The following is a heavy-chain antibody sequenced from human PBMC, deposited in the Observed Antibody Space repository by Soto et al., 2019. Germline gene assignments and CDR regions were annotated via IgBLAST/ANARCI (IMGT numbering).Heavy chain of an antibody. D-gene: IGHD3-3*01. J-gene: IGHJ6*02. Sequence: PGGSLRLSCAASGFTFSSYEMNWVRQAPGKGLEWVSYISSSGSTIYYADSVKGRFTISRDNAKNSLYLQMNSLRAEDTAVYYCARGPYYDFWSGWRGPTPLSYGMDVWGQGTTVTVSS. V-gene: IGHV3-48*03. CDR3: ARGPYYDFWSGWRGPTPLSYGMDV. CDR1: GFTFSSYE. CDR2: ISSSGSTI.